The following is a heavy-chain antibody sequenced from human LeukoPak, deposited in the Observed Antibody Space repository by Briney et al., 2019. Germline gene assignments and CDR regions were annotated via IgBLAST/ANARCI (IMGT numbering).Heavy chain of an antibody. CDR1: GGSFSGYY. J-gene: IGHJ6*03. CDR2: INYSGST. CDR3: ARAATFYYYYMDV. V-gene: IGHV4-34*01. D-gene: IGHD2-15*01. Sequence: PSETLSLTCAVYGGSFSGYYWSWIRQPPGKGLEWIGEINYSGSTNYNPSLKSRVTISVDTSKNQFSLKLSSVTAADTAVYYCARAATFYYYYMDVWGKGTTVTISS.